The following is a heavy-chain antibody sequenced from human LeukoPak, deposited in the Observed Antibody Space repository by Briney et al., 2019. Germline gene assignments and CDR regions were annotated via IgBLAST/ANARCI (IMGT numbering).Heavy chain of an antibody. D-gene: IGHD3-16*01. V-gene: IGHV4-39*01. CDR2: IYYSGST. CDR1: GDSLISGSHY. CDR3: ARRRMINDWFDP. J-gene: IGHJ5*02. Sequence: SETLSLTCIVSGDSLISGSHYCAWLRQPPGKGLEWIGSIYYSGSTHYSPSLKSRVTISVDTSKNQFSLKLRSVTAADTAVYYRARRRMINDWFDPWGQGTLVTVST.